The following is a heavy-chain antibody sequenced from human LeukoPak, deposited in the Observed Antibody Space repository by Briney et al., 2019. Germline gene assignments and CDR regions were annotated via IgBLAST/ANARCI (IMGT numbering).Heavy chain of an antibody. CDR3: AGCRGGGWQNYFDT. CDR1: GGCISSYY. CDR2: ISYSGST. V-gene: IGHV4-59*08. Sequence: SETLSLTCTVSGGCISSYYWSWIRQPPGKGLEWIGYISYSGSTNYNPSLKSRVTMSVDTSKNQFSLKLSSVTAADTAVYYCAGCRGGGWQNYFDTWGQGTLVTVSS. D-gene: IGHD2-15*01. J-gene: IGHJ5*02.